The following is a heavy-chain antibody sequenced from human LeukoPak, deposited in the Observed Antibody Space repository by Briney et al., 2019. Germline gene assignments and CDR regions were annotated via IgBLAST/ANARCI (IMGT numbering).Heavy chain of an antibody. CDR1: GVPFGDYA. V-gene: IGHV3-49*03. Sequence: PGGSLRLSCKGSGVPFGDYAVTWFRQAPGKRLEWVGLVRTKTHGGAPETAASVKGRFNVSRDDSEGIAYLQMTSLTTEDTAMYYCARINFRDYRGYTWFEPWGQGTLVTVSS. D-gene: IGHD3-10*01. CDR3: ARINFRDYRGYTWFEP. J-gene: IGHJ5*02. CDR2: VRTKTHGGAP.